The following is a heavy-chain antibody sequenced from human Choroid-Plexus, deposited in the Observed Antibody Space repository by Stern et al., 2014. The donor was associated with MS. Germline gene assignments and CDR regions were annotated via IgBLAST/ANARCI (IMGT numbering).Heavy chain of an antibody. J-gene: IGHJ2*01. CDR2: VSNDGSNK. CDR1: GFTFGSCA. V-gene: IGHV3-30*18. CDR3: AKDRQNLTYF. Sequence: VQLVESGGGVVQPGRPLRLSCVVSGFTFGSCAMHWVRQAPGKGLGWVAGVSNDGSNKYYRDSVKGRFTISRDNSQNSLYMQMSSLRPEDTAVYYCAKDRQNLTYF. D-gene: IGHD1-7*01.